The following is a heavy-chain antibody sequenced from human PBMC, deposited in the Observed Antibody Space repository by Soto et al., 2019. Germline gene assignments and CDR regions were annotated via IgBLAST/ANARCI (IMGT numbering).Heavy chain of an antibody. Sequence: ASVKVSCKASGYTFTSYGISWVRQAPGQGLEWMGWISAYNGNTNYAQKFQGRVTMTRDTSTSTVYMELSSLRSEDTAVYYCARDRAPGWAYYYGMDVWGQGTTVTVSS. CDR1: GYTFTSYG. V-gene: IGHV1-18*01. D-gene: IGHD1-26*01. CDR2: ISAYNGNT. CDR3: ARDRAPGWAYYYGMDV. J-gene: IGHJ6*02.